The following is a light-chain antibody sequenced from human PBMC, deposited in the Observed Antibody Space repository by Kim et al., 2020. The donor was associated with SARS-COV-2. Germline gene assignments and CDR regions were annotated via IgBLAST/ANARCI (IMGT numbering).Light chain of an antibody. CDR2: QIS. CDR1: HSLVNRDGNSY. V-gene: IGKV2-30*01. CDR3: LQGTQWPKT. J-gene: IGKJ2*01. Sequence: QPASIACRSDHSLVNRDGNSYLNWLHQRPGQSPRLLVDQISKRASGVRDRFSGSGSGNDFTLKISGVEAEDVGIYYCLQGTQWPKTFGQGTKLEI.